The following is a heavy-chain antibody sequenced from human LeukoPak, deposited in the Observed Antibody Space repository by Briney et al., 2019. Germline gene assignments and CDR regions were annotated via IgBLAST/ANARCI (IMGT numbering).Heavy chain of an antibody. D-gene: IGHD3-22*01. CDR1: GFTFSSYA. V-gene: IGHV3-23*01. Sequence: GGSLRLSCAASGFTFSSYAMSWVRQAPGKGLEWVSAISGSGGSTYYADSVKGRFTISRDNSKNTLYLQMNSLRAEDTAVYYCAKGPTMIVAGDWFDPWGQGTLVTVSS. CDR3: AKGPTMIVAGDWFDP. J-gene: IGHJ5*02. CDR2: ISGSGGST.